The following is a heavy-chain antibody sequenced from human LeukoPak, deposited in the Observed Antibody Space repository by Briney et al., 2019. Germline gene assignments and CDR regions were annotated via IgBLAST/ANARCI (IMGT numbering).Heavy chain of an antibody. CDR3: ASYSYYYDSSGYFDY. CDR2: IYYSGST. CDR1: GGSISSGDYY. Sequence: SETLSLTCTVSGGSISSGDYYWSWIRQPPGKGLEWIGYIYYSGSTNYNPSLKSRVTISVDTSKNQFSLKLSSVTAADTAVYYCASYSYYYDSSGYFDYWGQGTLVTVSS. D-gene: IGHD3-22*01. J-gene: IGHJ4*02. V-gene: IGHV4-61*08.